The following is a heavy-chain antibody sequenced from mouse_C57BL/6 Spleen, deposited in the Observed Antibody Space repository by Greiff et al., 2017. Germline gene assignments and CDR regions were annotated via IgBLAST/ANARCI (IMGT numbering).Heavy chain of an antibody. CDR1: GYTFTDYY. CDR3: ARRGSTVVAGFDY. Sequence: VQLQQSGPELVKPGASVKISCKASGYTFTDYYMNWVKQSHGKSLEWIGDINPNNGGTSYNQKFKGKATLTVDKSSSTAYMELRSLTSEDSSVYYCARRGSTVVAGFDYWGQGTTLTVSS. J-gene: IGHJ2*01. CDR2: INPNNGGT. D-gene: IGHD1-1*01. V-gene: IGHV1-26*01.